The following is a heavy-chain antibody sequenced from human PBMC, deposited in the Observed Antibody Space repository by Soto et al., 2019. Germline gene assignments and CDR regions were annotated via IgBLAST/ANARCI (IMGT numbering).Heavy chain of an antibody. CDR3: AKDRYYDTPGWFDP. CDR1: VFTFRDHA. CDR2: ISANGASI. D-gene: IGHD3-22*01. Sequence: GGSLRLSCVGSVFTFRDHAMRWVRQAPGRGLEWVSAISANGASIQHADSVKGRFSVSRDNAKNTVYLQMDNLRTEDSAVYYCAKDRYYDTPGWFDPWGQGSRVTVSS. V-gene: IGHV3-23*01. J-gene: IGHJ5*02.